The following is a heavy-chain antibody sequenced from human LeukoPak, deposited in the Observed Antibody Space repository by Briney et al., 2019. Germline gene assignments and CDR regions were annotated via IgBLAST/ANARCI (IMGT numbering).Heavy chain of an antibody. CDR1: GGSISSSNW. CDR2: IYHSGST. D-gene: IGHD4-23*01. Sequence: PSGTLSLTCAVSGGSISSSNWWRGGRQPPGKGVEGIGEIYHSGSTNYNPSLKSRVTISVDKSKNQFSLKLSSVTAADTAVYYCVCNSWGFDYWGQGTLVTVSS. CDR3: VCNSWGFDY. J-gene: IGHJ4*02. V-gene: IGHV4-4*02.